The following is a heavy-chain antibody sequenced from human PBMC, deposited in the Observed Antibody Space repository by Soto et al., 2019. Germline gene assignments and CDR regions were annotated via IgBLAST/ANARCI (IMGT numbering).Heavy chain of an antibody. CDR1: GFSFSTYE. CDR2: ISKNGIDI. J-gene: IGHJ3*02. CDR3: APRKSGSFNIGAFDI. Sequence: GGSLRLSCAASGFSFSTYEMNWVRQAPGKGLEWVSYISKNGIDIYYADSVKGRLTISRDNANNSLFLQMNSLRVEDTAVYYCAPRKSGSFNIGAFDIWGQGTMVTVSS. V-gene: IGHV3-48*03. D-gene: IGHD3-10*01.